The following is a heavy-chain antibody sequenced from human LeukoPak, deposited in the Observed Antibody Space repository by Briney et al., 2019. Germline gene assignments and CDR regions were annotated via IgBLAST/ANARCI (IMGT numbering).Heavy chain of an antibody. J-gene: IGHJ6*03. D-gene: IGHD3-10*01. CDR1: GDSISGYY. CDR3: ATIPIYYYGSGSYMDV. CDR2: IYYSGTT. Sequence: SETLSLTCAVSGDSISGYYWTWIRQSPGKGLEWIAYIYYSGTTNYNPSLKSRITISIDTSKKEYSLRLSSVTAADTAVYYCATIPIYYYGSGSYMDVWGKGTTVTISS. V-gene: IGHV4-59*01.